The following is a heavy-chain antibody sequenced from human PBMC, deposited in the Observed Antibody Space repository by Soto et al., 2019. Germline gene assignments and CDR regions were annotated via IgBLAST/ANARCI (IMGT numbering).Heavy chain of an antibody. D-gene: IGHD3-3*01. CDR1: GYTFSNYF. CDR3: ARDSGIPGRFWYFDI. V-gene: IGHV1-2*02. CDR2: VNPKRGGT. J-gene: IGHJ2*01. Sequence: ASVKVSCKTYGYTFSNYFLHWVRQAPGQGPEWMGFVNPKRGGTEYAQKFQGRVTMTRDTSINTVYLDLSRLTSDDTAIYYCARDSGIPGRFWYFDISGRATLVTVSS.